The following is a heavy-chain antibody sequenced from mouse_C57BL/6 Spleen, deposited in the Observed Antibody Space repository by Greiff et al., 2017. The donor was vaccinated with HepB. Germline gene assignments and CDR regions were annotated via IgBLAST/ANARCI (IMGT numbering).Heavy chain of an antibody. V-gene: IGHV1-26*01. CDR1: GYTFTDYY. J-gene: IGHJ2*01. Sequence: VQLQQSGPELVKPGASVKISCKASGYTFTDYYMNWVKQSHGKSLEWIGDINPNNGGTSYNQKFKGKATLTVDKSSSTAYMELRSLTSEDSAVYYCARDPDYWGQGTTRTVSS. CDR3: ARDPDY. CDR2: INPNNGGT.